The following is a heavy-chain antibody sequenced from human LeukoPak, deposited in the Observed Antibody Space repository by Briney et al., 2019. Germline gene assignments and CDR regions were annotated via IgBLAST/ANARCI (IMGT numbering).Heavy chain of an antibody. V-gene: IGHV3-30*04. J-gene: IGHJ6*02. Sequence: GGSLRLSCAASGFTFSSYAMHWVRQAPGKGLEWVAVISYDGSNKYYADSVKGRFTISRDNSKNTLYLQMNSLRAEDTAVYYCAKGSSDIVVVVSSLRYYYYGMDVWGQGTTVTVSS. CDR2: ISYDGSNK. CDR3: AKGSSDIVVVVSSLRYYYYGMDV. D-gene: IGHD2-15*01. CDR1: GFTFSSYA.